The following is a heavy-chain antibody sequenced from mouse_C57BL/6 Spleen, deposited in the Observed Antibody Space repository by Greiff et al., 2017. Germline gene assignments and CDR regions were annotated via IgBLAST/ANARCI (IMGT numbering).Heavy chain of an antibody. CDR2: IHPNSGST. D-gene: IGHD2-3*01. V-gene: IGHV1-64*01. CDR1: GYTFTSYW. J-gene: IGHJ3*01. CDR3: ARYDGYSLFAY. Sequence: QVQLQQPGAELVKPGASVKLSCKASGYTFTSYWMPWVKQRPGQGLEWIGMIHPNSGSTNYNEKFKSKATLTVDKSSSTAYMQLSSLTSEDSAVYYCARYDGYSLFAYWGQGTLVTVSA.